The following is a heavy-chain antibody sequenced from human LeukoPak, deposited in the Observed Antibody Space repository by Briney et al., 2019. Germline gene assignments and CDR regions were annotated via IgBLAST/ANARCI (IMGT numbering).Heavy chain of an antibody. CDR3: VRGGDY. J-gene: IGHJ4*02. Sequence: GGSLRLSCAGSGFTFSSYWMSWVRQAPGKGLEWVANIKQDGSEKYYVDSVKGRFTIPRDNAKNSLYLEMNSLRAEDKAVYYCVRGGDYWGQGTLVTVSS. CDR2: IKQDGSEK. V-gene: IGHV3-7*01. CDR1: GFTFSSYW.